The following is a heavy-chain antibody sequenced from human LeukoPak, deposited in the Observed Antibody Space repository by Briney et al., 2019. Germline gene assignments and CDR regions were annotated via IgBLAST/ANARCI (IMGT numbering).Heavy chain of an antibody. CDR1: GGSFSGYY. CDR2: INHSGST. V-gene: IGHV4-34*01. J-gene: IGHJ4*02. Sequence: SETLSLTCAVYGGSFSGYYWSWIRQPPGKGLEWTGEINHSGSTNYNPSLKSRVTISVDTSKNQFSLKLSSVTAADTAVYYCARRAHWGQGTLVTVSS. CDR3: ARRAH.